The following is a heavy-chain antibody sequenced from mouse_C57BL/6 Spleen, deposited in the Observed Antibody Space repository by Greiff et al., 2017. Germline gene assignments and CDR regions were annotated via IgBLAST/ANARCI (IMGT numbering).Heavy chain of an antibody. J-gene: IGHJ4*01. CDR3: AAYYGYDVRYAMDY. CDR2: INPNNGGT. Sequence: EVQLQQSGPELVKPGASVKMSCKASGYTFTDYNMHWVKQSHGKSLEWIGYINPNNGGTSYNQKFKGKATLTVNKSSSTAYMELRSLTSEDSAVYYCAAYYGYDVRYAMDYWGQGTSVTVSS. D-gene: IGHD2-9*01. V-gene: IGHV1-22*01. CDR1: GYTFTDYN.